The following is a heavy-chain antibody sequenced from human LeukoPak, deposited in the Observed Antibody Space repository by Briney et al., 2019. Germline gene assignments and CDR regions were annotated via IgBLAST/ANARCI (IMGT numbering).Heavy chain of an antibody. Sequence: AASVKVSCKASGYTFTSYGISWVRQAPGQGLEWMGWISAYNGNTNYAQKLQGRVTMTTDTSTSTAYMELRSLRSDDTAVYYCARAPVGYCSGGSCYLYNWFDPWGQGTLVTVSS. D-gene: IGHD2-15*01. CDR1: GYTFTSYG. J-gene: IGHJ5*02. CDR3: ARAPVGYCSGGSCYLYNWFDP. V-gene: IGHV1-18*01. CDR2: ISAYNGNT.